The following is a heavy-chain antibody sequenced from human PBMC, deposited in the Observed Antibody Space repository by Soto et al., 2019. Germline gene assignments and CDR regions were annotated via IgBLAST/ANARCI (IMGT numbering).Heavy chain of an antibody. CDR3: AKPLPNHGGFDY. J-gene: IGHJ4*02. CDR2: INSDGSST. CDR1: GFTFSSYW. V-gene: IGHV3-74*01. Sequence: EVQLVESGGGLVQPGGSLRLSCAASGFTFSSYWMHWVRQAPGKGLVWVSRINSDGSSTSYADSVKGRFTISRDNAKNTLYLQMNSLRAEDTAVYYCAKPLPNHGGFDYWGQGTLATVSS.